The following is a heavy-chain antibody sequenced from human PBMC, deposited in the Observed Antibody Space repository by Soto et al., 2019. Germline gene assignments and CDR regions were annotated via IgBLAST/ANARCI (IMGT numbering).Heavy chain of an antibody. V-gene: IGHV4-4*02. D-gene: IGHD1-26*01. CDR1: GASISSTSSGDW. Sequence: QVQLQESGPGLVKPSGTLSLICTVSGASISSTSSGDWWSWVRQPPGKGLEWIGEIHHSGSTNYKPSLKSRVTMSVDKAKNQFSLRLKSVTGADTAVYYCAKMVGATLVDYWGQGTLVTVSS. J-gene: IGHJ4*02. CDR2: IHHSGST. CDR3: AKMVGATLVDY.